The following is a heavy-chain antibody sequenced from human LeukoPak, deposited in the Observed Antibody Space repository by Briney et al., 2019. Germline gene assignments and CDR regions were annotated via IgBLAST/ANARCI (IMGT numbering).Heavy chain of an antibody. J-gene: IGHJ5*02. CDR2: IDTSGTTT. CDR3: ARESGYHGSGFDP. V-gene: IGHV3-48*03. CDR1: GFTFSIYE. D-gene: IGHD3-10*01. Sequence: GGSLRLSCAAYGFTFSIYEMNWVCQAPGKGLEWISYIDTSGTTTYYADSVRGRFTVSRDNAKNTLYLQMNSLGDEDTAVYYCARESGYHGSGFDPWGQGTLVTVSS.